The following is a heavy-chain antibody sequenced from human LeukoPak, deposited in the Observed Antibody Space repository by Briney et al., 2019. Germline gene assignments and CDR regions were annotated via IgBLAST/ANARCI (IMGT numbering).Heavy chain of an antibody. J-gene: IGHJ4*02. Sequence: GRSLRLSCAASGFTFSSYGMHWVRQAPGKGLEWVAVIWYDGSNKYYADSVKGRFTISRDNSKNTLYLQMNSLRAGDTAVYYCARVPSYYYDSSGYFDYWGQGTLVTVSS. CDR2: IWYDGSNK. D-gene: IGHD3-22*01. CDR3: ARVPSYYYDSSGYFDY. CDR1: GFTFSSYG. V-gene: IGHV3-33*01.